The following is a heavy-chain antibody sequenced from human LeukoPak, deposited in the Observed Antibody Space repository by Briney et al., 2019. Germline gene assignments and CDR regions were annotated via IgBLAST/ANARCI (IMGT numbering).Heavy chain of an antibody. CDR2: INPNSGGT. V-gene: IGHV1-2*04. D-gene: IGHD3-16*02. Sequence: ASVKVSCKASGYTFTGYYMHWVRQAPGQGLEWMGWINPNSGGTNYAQKFQGWVTMTRDTSISTAYMELSRLRSDDTAVYYCARGVRDSPTPLYDYVWGSYRYQPSNWFDPWGQGTLVTVSS. CDR3: ARGVRDSPTPLYDYVWGSYRYQPSNWFDP. J-gene: IGHJ5*02. CDR1: GYTFTGYY.